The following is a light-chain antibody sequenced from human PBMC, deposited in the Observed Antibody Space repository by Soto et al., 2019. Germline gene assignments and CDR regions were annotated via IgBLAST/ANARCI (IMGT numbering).Light chain of an antibody. CDR2: AAS. J-gene: IGKJ4*01. CDR3: QQLNSYPPF. CDR1: QGISSY. V-gene: IGKV1-9*01. Sequence: DIQVTQSPSFLSASVGDRVTITCRASQGISSYLAWYQQKPGKAPKLLIYAASTLQSGVPSRFSGSGSGTEFTLTISSLQPEDFATYYCQQLNSYPPFFGGGTKVEIK.